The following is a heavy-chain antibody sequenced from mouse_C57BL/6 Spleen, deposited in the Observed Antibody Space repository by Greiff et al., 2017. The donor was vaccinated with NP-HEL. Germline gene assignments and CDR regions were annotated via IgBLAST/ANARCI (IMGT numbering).Heavy chain of an antibody. Sequence: EVQLQQSGPELVKPGASVKISCKASGYTFTDYYMNWVKQSHGKSLEWIGDINPNNGGTSYNQKFKGKATLTVDKSSSTAYMELRSLTSEDSAVCYCARRAYYSNWFAYWGQGTLVTVSA. CDR2: INPNNGGT. V-gene: IGHV1-26*01. D-gene: IGHD2-5*01. J-gene: IGHJ3*01. CDR1: GYTFTDYY. CDR3: ARRAYYSNWFAY.